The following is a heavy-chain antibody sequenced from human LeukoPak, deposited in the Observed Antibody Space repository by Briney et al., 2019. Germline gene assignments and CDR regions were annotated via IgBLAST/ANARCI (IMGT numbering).Heavy chain of an antibody. CDR3: ARGIVVVPAAIEWFDP. J-gene: IGHJ5*02. D-gene: IGHD2-2*02. CDR2: IYTSGST. CDR1: GGSFSSGSYY. V-gene: IGHV4-61*02. Sequence: SETLSLTCTVSGGSFSSGSYYWGWLRQPAGMGLEWIGRIYTSGSTNYNPSLKSRVTISVDTSKNQFSLKLSSVTAADTAVYYCARGIVVVPAAIEWFDPWGQGTLVTVSS.